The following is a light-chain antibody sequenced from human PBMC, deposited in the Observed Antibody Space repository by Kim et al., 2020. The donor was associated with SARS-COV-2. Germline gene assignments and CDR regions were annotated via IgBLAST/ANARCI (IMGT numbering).Light chain of an antibody. Sequence: DIALTQSPGTLSLSPGERATLSCRASQSVSSTFLAWYQQKPGQAPRLLIYGASNRATGIPDRFSGSGSGTDFTLSISRLEPEDFAVYYCQHYGSSPWTFGQGTKVEIK. J-gene: IGKJ1*01. V-gene: IGKV3-20*01. CDR2: GAS. CDR3: QHYGSSPWT. CDR1: QSVSSTF.